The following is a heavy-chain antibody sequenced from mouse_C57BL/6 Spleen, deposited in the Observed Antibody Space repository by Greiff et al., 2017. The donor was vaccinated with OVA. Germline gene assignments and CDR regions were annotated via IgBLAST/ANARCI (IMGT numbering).Heavy chain of an antibody. Sequence: EVKLMESGAELVRPGASVKLSCTASGFNIKDDYMHWVKQRPEQGLEWIGWIDPENGDTEYASKFQGKATITADTSSNTAYLQRSSLTSEDTAVYYWTGGELRLRAWFAYWGQGTLVTVSA. D-gene: IGHD3-2*02. V-gene: IGHV14-4*01. CDR1: GFNIKDDY. CDR3: TGGELRLRAWFAY. J-gene: IGHJ3*01. CDR2: IDPENGDT.